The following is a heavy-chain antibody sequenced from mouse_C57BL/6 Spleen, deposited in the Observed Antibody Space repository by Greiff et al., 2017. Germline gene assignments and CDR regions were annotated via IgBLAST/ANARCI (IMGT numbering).Heavy chain of an antibody. CDR2: IYPSDSET. V-gene: IGHV1-61*01. D-gene: IGHD2-5*01. J-gene: IGHJ2*01. CDR3: ARGYSNYGVDY. CDR1: GYTFTSYW. Sequence: QVQLQQPGAELVRPGSSVKLSCKASGYTFTSYWMDWVKQRPGQGLEWIGNIYPSDSETHYNQKFKDKATLTVDKSSSTAYMQLSSLTSEDSAVYYCARGYSNYGVDYWGQGTTLTVSS.